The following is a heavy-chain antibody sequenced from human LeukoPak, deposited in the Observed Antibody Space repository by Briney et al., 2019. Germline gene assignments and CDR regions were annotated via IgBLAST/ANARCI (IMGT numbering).Heavy chain of an antibody. Sequence: GGSLRLSCAASGFTFSSYGMHWVRQAPGKGLEWVAVISYDGSNKYYADSVKGRFTISRDNAKNTLYLQMNSLRAEDTAVYYCATGVTAFDYWGQGSLVTVSS. CDR2: ISYDGSNK. V-gene: IGHV3-30*03. CDR1: GFTFSSYG. CDR3: ATGVTAFDY. J-gene: IGHJ4*02. D-gene: IGHD3-10*01.